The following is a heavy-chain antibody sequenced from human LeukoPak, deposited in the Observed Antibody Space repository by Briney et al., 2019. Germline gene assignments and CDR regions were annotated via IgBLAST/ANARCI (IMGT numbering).Heavy chain of an antibody. CDR3: ASGNSLFCSGGSCYPN. CDR2: IYHSGST. CDR1: GGSISSSNW. D-gene: IGHD2-15*01. Sequence: SETLSLTCAVSGGSISSSNWWSWVRQPPGKGLEWIGEIYHSGSTNYNPSLKSRVTISVDKSKNQFSLKLSSVTAADTAVYYCASGNSLFCSGGSCYPNWGQGTLVTVSS. J-gene: IGHJ4*02. V-gene: IGHV4-4*02.